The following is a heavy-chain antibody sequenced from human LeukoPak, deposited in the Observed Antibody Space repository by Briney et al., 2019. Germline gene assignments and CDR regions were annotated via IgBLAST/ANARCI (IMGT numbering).Heavy chain of an antibody. D-gene: IGHD6-6*01. V-gene: IGHV1-46*01. CDR1: GYTFTSYY. CDR3: ATVYSSSGGDY. CDR2: INPSGGST. Sequence: ASVKVSCKASGYTFTSYYMHWVRQAPGQGLEWMGIINPSGGSTSYAQKFQGRVTMTRDMSTSTVYMELNSLRAEDTAVYYCATVYSSSGGDYWGQGTLVTVSS. J-gene: IGHJ4*02.